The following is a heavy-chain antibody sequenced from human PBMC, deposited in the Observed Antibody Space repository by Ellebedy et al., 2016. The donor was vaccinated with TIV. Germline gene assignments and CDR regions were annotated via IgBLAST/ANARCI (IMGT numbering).Heavy chain of an antibody. CDR1: GGSISSGGYY. Sequence: SETLSLXCTVSGGSISSGGYYWSWIRQHPGKGLEWIGYIYYSGSTYYNPSLKSRVTISVDTSKNQFSLKLSSVTAADTAVYYCARAGVYYFDYWGQGTLVTVSS. V-gene: IGHV4-31*03. CDR3: ARAGVYYFDY. CDR2: IYYSGST. D-gene: IGHD3-16*01. J-gene: IGHJ4*02.